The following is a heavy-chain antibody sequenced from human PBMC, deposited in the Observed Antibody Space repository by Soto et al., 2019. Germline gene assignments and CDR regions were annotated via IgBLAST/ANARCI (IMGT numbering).Heavy chain of an antibody. CDR2: IWYDGSNK. V-gene: IGHV3-33*01. CDR1: GFTVSSYG. CDR3: ARGPPHYYDSSGYYFLFDY. J-gene: IGHJ4*02. Sequence: PGGSLRLSCAASGFTVSSYGMHWVRQAPGKGLEWVAVIWYDGSNKYYADSVKGRFTISRDNSKNTLYLQMNSLRAEDTAVYYCARGPPHYYDSSGYYFLFDYWGQGTLVTVSS. D-gene: IGHD3-22*01.